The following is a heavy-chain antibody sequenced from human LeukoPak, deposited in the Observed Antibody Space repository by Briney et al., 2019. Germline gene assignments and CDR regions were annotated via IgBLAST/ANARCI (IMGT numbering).Heavy chain of an antibody. D-gene: IGHD3-9*01. V-gene: IGHV4-61*05. CDR3: ASYGMRKAFDI. J-gene: IGHJ3*02. CDR1: GGSISSSSYY. CDR2: IYYSGST. Sequence: SETLSLTCTVSGGSISSSSYYWSWIRQPPGKGLEWIGYIYYSGSTNYNPSLKSRVTISVDTSKNQFSLKLSSATAADTAVYYCASYGMRKAFDIWGQGTMVTVSS.